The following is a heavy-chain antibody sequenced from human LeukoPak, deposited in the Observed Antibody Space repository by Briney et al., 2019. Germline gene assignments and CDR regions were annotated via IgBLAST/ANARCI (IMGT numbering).Heavy chain of an antibody. D-gene: IGHD6-19*01. CDR1: GGSFSGYY. Sequence: PSETLSLTCAVYGGSFSGYYWSWIRQPPGKGLEWIGEINHSGSTNYNPSLKSRVTISVDKSKNQFSLKLSSVTAADTAVYYCARVEGSGWYHDYWGQGTLVTVSS. V-gene: IGHV4-34*01. CDR3: ARVEGSGWYHDY. J-gene: IGHJ4*02. CDR2: INHSGST.